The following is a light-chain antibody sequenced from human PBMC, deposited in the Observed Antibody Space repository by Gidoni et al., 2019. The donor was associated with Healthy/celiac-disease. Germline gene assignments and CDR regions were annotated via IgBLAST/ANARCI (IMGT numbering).Light chain of an antibody. CDR1: QSLLHSNGYNY. CDR3: MQALQTPLT. Sequence: EIVMTQSPLSLPVTPGEPASISCRSSQSLLHSNGYNYLDWYLQKPGQSPQLLIYLGSNRASGVPDRFRGSGSGTDFTLKISRVEAADVGVYYCMQALQTPLTFGPGTKVDIK. V-gene: IGKV2-28*01. CDR2: LGS. J-gene: IGKJ3*01.